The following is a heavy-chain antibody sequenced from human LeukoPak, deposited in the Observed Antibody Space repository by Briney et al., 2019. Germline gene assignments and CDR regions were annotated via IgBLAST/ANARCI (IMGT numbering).Heavy chain of an antibody. J-gene: IGHJ4*02. CDR2: IYYSGST. Sequence: PSETLSLTCTVSGASISNYYWSWIRQSPGKGLEWIGHIYYSGSTNYNPSLKSRVTISVDTSKNQFSLKLSSVTAADTAVYYCARGLLVGNTGYYFDYWGQGTLVTVSS. CDR3: ARGLLVGNTGYYFDY. D-gene: IGHD1-26*01. CDR1: GASISNYY. V-gene: IGHV4-59*01.